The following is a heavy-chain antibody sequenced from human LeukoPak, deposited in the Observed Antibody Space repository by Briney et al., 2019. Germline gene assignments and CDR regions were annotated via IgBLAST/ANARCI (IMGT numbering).Heavy chain of an antibody. CDR2: FDLEDGET. CDR3: ARVGGYSGYDSIASYYYGMDV. CDR1: GYTLTELS. Sequence: ASVKVSCKVSGYTLTELSMHWVRQAPGKGLEWMGGFDLEDGETIYEQKFQGRVTMTEDTATDTAYMELSSLRSDDTAVYYCARVGGYSGYDSIASYYYGMDVWGQGTTVTVSS. D-gene: IGHD5-12*01. V-gene: IGHV1-24*01. J-gene: IGHJ6*02.